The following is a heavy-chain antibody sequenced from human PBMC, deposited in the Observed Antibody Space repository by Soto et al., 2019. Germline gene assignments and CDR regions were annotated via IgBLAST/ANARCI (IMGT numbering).Heavy chain of an antibody. CDR3: ARDSEYRYDILTGHYGMDV. CDR1: GFTFSSYG. J-gene: IGHJ6*02. D-gene: IGHD3-9*01. V-gene: IGHV3-33*01. CDR2: IWYDGSNK. Sequence: PGGSLRLSCAASGFTFSSYGMHWVRQAPGKGLEWVAVIWYDGSNKYYADSVKGRFTISRDNSKNTLYLQMNSLRAEDTAVYYCARDSEYRYDILTGHYGMDVWGQGTTVTVSS.